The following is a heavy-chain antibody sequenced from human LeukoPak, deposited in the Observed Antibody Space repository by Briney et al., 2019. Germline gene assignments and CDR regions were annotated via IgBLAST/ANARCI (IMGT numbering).Heavy chain of an antibody. D-gene: IGHD6-13*01. CDR3: AKEGDISSSWYLSNYFDY. CDR1: GFTFRAYG. Sequence: PGRSLRLSCAASGFTFRAYGVHWVRQAPGKGLEWLAIISYDGSNTYYADSVKGRSTISRDNSKNTLYLQMDSLRAEDTAVYYCAKEGDISSSWYLSNYFDYWGQGTLVTVSS. V-gene: IGHV3-30*18. CDR2: ISYDGSNT. J-gene: IGHJ4*02.